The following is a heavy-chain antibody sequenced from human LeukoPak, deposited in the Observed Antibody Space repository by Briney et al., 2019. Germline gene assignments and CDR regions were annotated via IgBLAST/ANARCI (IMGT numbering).Heavy chain of an antibody. V-gene: IGHV3-73*01. CDR2: IDKKDKGYATTT. Sequence: PGGSLKLSWAASGLTFGGSAIHWVRECSRKGLERVGQIDKKDKGYATTTAYAASVKGRFTISRDDSINTAYLQMKSLKTEDTALYYCTRDSGTYNWFDPWGQGTLVTVSS. CDR3: TRDSGTYNWFDP. CDR1: GLTFGGSA. J-gene: IGHJ5*02. D-gene: IGHD1-26*01.